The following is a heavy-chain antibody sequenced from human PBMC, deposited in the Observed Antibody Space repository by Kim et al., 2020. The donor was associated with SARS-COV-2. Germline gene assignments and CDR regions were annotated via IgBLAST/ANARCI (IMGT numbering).Heavy chain of an antibody. Sequence: GGSLRLSCAASGFTFDDYGMTWVRQAPGKGLEWVSGINWIGGNTVYADSVKGRFTISRDNAKNSLYLQMNSLRADDTVLYYCTRSADPGIAAAGDYWGQGTLVTVSS. CDR1: GFTFDDYG. CDR3: TRSADPGIAAAGDY. J-gene: IGHJ4*02. CDR2: INWIGGNT. D-gene: IGHD6-13*01. V-gene: IGHV3-20*04.